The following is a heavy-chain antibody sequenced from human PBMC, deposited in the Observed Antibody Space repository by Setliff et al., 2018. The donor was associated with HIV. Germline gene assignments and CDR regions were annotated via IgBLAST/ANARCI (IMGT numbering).Heavy chain of an antibody. J-gene: IGHJ6*03. D-gene: IGHD3-16*01. Sequence: GGSLRLSCAASGFTFSTYWMSWVRQAPGKGLEWVANIKQDGSEKNYMDSVKGRFTISRDNAKNSLYLQMNSLRVEDTAVYYCASRIGQGGMDVWGKGTTVTVSS. CDR3: ASRIGQGGMDV. CDR2: IKQDGSEK. CDR1: GFTFSTYW. V-gene: IGHV3-7*05.